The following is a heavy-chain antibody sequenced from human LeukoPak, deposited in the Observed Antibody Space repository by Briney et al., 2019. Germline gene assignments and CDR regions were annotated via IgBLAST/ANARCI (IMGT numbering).Heavy chain of an antibody. Sequence: PGGSLRLSCAASGFTFSSYSMNWVRQAPGKGLEWVSSISSSSSYIYYADSVKGRFTISRDNSKNTLYLQMNSLRAEDTAVYYCAKIGSVWNYAFDIWGQGTMVTVSS. CDR1: GFTFSSYS. D-gene: IGHD1-7*01. J-gene: IGHJ3*02. V-gene: IGHV3-21*04. CDR2: ISSSSSYI. CDR3: AKIGSVWNYAFDI.